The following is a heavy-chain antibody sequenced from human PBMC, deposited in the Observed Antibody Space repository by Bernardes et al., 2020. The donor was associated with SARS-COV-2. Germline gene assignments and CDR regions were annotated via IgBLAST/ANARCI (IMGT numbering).Heavy chain of an antibody. J-gene: IGHJ6*02. Sequence: ASVKVSCKASGYTFTSYDINWVRQASGQGLEWMGWMNPNSGITGDAQTFQGRVTLTTNTSTNTAYMELTSLRSEDTAVYYCTRDLTVTTTYYFALDVWGQGTTVTVSS. V-gene: IGHV1-8*01. CDR1: GYTFTSYD. CDR2: MNPNSGIT. CDR3: TRDLTVTTTYYFALDV. D-gene: IGHD4-17*01.